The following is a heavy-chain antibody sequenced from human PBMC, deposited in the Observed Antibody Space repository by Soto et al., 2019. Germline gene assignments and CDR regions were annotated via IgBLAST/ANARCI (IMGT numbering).Heavy chain of an antibody. V-gene: IGHV3-21*01. CDR2: ISSSSSNK. CDR3: ARDRGSSGWYAGGWFDP. D-gene: IGHD6-19*01. CDR1: GFTFSSYS. J-gene: IGHJ5*02. Sequence: EVQLVESGGGLVKPGGSLRLSCAASGFTFSSYSMNWVRQAPGKGLEWVSCISSSSSNKYYADSVKDRFTISRDNAKNSLYLQMNSLRAEDTAVYYCARDRGSSGWYAGGWFDPWGQGTLVTVSS.